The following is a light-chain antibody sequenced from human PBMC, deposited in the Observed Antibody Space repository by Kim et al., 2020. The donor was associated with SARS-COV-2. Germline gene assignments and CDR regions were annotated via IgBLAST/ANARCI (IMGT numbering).Light chain of an antibody. CDR1: QIVNNY. J-gene: IGKJ5*01. CDR3: QRSSWPIT. CDR2: DVS. Sequence: SFSPHEKAPLSCRASQIVNNYLAWYQQKPGQAPRLLIYDVSNRATGIPARFSGSGSGTDFTLTISSLEPEDFALYYCQRSSWPITFGQGTRLEIK. V-gene: IGKV3-11*01.